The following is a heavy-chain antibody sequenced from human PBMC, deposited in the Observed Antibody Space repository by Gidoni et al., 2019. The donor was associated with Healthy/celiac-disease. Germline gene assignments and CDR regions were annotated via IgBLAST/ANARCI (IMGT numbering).Heavy chain of an antibody. Sequence: EVQLVESGGGLVKPGGSLRLSCAASGFTFSSYSMNWVRQAPGKGLEWVSSISSSSSYIYYADSVKGRFTISRDNAKNSPYLQMNSLRAEDTAVYYCARVRGEDWVVVGFFDYWGQGTLVTVSS. CDR2: ISSSSSYI. J-gene: IGHJ4*02. V-gene: IGHV3-21*01. CDR3: ARVRGEDWVVVGFFDY. D-gene: IGHD2-15*01. CDR1: GFTFSSYS.